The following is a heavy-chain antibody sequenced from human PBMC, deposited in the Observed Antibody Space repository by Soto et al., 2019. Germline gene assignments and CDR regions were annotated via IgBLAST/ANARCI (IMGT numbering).Heavy chain of an antibody. CDR3: AREASVDSSSSGGMDV. Sequence: ASVKVSWKASGYTFTSYYMHWVRQAPGQGLEWIGIINPSGGSTSYAQKFQGRVTMTRDTSTSTVYMELSSLRSEDTAVYYCAREASVDSSSSGGMDVWGQGTTVTVSS. CDR2: INPSGGST. V-gene: IGHV1-46*01. D-gene: IGHD6-6*01. CDR1: GYTFTSYY. J-gene: IGHJ6*02.